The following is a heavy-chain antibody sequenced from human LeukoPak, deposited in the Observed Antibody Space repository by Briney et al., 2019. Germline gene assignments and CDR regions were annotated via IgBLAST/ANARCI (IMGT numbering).Heavy chain of an antibody. CDR3: ARDRYFSY. CDR2: IKEDGSEK. CDR1: GFTFSRYW. J-gene: IGHJ4*02. V-gene: IGHV3-7*01. Sequence: GGSLRLSCAASGFTFSRYWMSWVRQAPGKGLGWVANIKEDGSEKHYVDSVKGRFSISRDNAKNSVYLQMNSLRAEDTAVYYCARDRYFSYWGQGTLVTVSS. D-gene: IGHD3-9*01.